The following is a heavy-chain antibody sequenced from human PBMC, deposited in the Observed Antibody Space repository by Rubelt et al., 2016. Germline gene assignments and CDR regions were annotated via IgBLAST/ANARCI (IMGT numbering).Heavy chain of an antibody. V-gene: IGHV4-59*01. Sequence: QVQLQESGPGLVKPSETLSLTCTVSGGSISSYYWSWIRQPPGKGLEWIGYIYYSGSTYYNPSLKSRVTISVDTSKNQFSLKLSSVTAADTAVYYGARALPRMGMDVWGQGTTVTVSS. CDR2: IYYSGST. CDR3: ARALPRMGMDV. CDR1: GGSISSYY. J-gene: IGHJ6*02.